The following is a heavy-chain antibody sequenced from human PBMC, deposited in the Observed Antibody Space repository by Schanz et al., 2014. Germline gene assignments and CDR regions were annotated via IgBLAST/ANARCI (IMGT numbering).Heavy chain of an antibody. D-gene: IGHD2-8*02. Sequence: QVQLVQSGAEVKKPGASVKVSCKASGYTFTAYYMHWVRQAPGQGLEWMGRINPNSGGTNYAENFQGRVTMTSDTSISTAYMELSRLRSDDTAVYYCARGLVRYFAYWGQGTLVTVSS. CDR2: INPNSGGT. J-gene: IGHJ4*02. V-gene: IGHV1-2*06. CDR1: GYTFTAYY. CDR3: ARGLVRYFAY.